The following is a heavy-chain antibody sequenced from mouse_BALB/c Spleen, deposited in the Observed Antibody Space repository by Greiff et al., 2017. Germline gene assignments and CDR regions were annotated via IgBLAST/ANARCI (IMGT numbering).Heavy chain of an antibody. Sequence: EVQLQQSGPELVKPGASVKISCKASGYTFTDYNMHWVKQSHGKSLEWIGYIYPYNGGTGYNQKFKSKATLTVDNSSSTAYMELRSLTSEDSAVYYCARNYYGKYVGDIDYWGKRTTDTVSS. D-gene: IGHD2-1*01. V-gene: IGHV1S29*02. CDR2: IYPYNGGT. J-gene: IGHJ4*01. CDR3: ARNYYGKYVGDIDY. CDR1: GYTFTDYN.